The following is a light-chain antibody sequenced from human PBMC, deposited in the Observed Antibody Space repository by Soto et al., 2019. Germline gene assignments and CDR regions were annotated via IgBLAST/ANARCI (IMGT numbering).Light chain of an antibody. CDR2: GAS. J-gene: IGKJ2*01. CDR3: QQYYSTPPT. Sequence: EIVMTQSPATLSVSPGEGATLSCRASQSVSSNLVWYQQKPGQAPRLLIYGASTRATGIPARFSGSGSGTEFTLTISSLQSEDVAVYYCQQYYSTPPTFGQGTNLEIK. CDR1: QSVSSN. V-gene: IGKV3-15*01.